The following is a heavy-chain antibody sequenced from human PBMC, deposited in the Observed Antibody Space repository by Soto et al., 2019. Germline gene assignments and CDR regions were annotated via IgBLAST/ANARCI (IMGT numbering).Heavy chain of an antibody. CDR1: GGTFSSYA. V-gene: IGHV1-69*13. CDR3: ARDDLASRLVRGYYYYYGTDV. J-gene: IGHJ6*02. D-gene: IGHD6-6*01. Sequence: SVKVSCKASGGTFSSYAISWVRQAPGQGLEWMGGIIPIFGTANYAQKFQGRVTITADESTSTAYMELSSLRSEDTAVYYCARDDLASRLVRGYYYYYGTDVWGQGTTVTVSS. CDR2: IIPIFGTA.